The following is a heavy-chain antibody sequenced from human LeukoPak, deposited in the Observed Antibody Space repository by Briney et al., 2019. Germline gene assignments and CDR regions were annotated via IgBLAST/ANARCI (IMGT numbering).Heavy chain of an antibody. CDR1: GSSISSYY. V-gene: IGHV4-59*01. CDR3: ASEGGVVGATSDY. J-gene: IGHJ4*02. CDR2: IYYSGST. Sequence: PSETLSLTCTVSGSSISSYYWSWIRQPPGKGLEWIGYIYYSGSTNYNPSLKSRATISVDTSKNQFSLKLSSVTAADTAVYYCASEGGVVGATSDYWGQGTLVTVSS. D-gene: IGHD1-26*01.